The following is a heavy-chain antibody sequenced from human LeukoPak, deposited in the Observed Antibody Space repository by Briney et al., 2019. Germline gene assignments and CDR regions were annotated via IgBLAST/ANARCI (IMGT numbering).Heavy chain of an antibody. V-gene: IGHV1-46*01. CDR3: ARRLSSDYADY. D-gene: IGHD3-22*01. J-gene: IGHJ4*02. CDR2: INPSGGST. Sequence: GASVKVSCKASGYTFTSYYIHWVRQAPGQGLAWMGIINPSGGSTTYSQKFQGRVTMTRDTSTSTVYIDLSSLRSEDTAVYYCARRLSSDYADYWGQGTLVTVSS. CDR1: GYTFTSYY.